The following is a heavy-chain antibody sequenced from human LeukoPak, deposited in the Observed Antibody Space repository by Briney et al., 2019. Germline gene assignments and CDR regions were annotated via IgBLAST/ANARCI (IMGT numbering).Heavy chain of an antibody. CDR3: ARGRAGNYHDY. Sequence: PGRSLRLSSAASGFTFSSYAMHWVRQAPGKGLEWVAVISYDGSIKSYTDSAKGQFTISRDNPKNTLYLQLNGLRVEDTAVYYCARGRAGNYHDYWGQGTLVTVTS. V-gene: IGHV3-30-3*01. CDR1: GFTFSSYA. CDR2: ISYDGSIK. D-gene: IGHD1-7*01. J-gene: IGHJ4*02.